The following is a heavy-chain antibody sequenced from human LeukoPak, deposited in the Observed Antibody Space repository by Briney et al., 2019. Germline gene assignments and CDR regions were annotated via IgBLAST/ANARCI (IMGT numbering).Heavy chain of an antibody. CDR1: GYTFTSYA. CDR3: ARDRLAYCSSTSCYLLSGMDV. D-gene: IGHD2-2*01. Sequence: GASVKVSCKASGYTFTSYAMHWVRQAPGQRLEWMGWINAGNGNTKYSQKFQGRVTITRDTSASTAYMELSSLRSEDTAVYYCARDRLAYCSSTSCYLLSGMDVWGQGTTVTVSS. CDR2: INAGNGNT. V-gene: IGHV1-3*01. J-gene: IGHJ6*02.